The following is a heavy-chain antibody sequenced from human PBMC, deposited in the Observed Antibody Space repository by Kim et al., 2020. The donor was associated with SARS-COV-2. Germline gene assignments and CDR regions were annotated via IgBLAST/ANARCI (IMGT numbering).Heavy chain of an antibody. Sequence: KYEMKSMKDRITISRDNAKNSLYLQTNSLGVEDTAVYFCVRGGCSSFCAPWGQGTLVTVSS. D-gene: IGHD3-3*02. CDR2: K. J-gene: IGHJ5*01. CDR3: VRGGCSSFCAP. V-gene: IGHV3-7*01.